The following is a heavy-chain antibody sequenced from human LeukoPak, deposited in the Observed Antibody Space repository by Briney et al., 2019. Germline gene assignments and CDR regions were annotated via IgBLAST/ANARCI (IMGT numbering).Heavy chain of an antibody. Sequence: SETLSLTCTVSGGSISSYYWSWIRQPPGKGLEWIGYIYYSGSTNYNPSLKSRVTISVDTSKNQFSRKLSSVTAADSAVYYCARGASGSYFWFDPWGQGTLVTVSS. V-gene: IGHV4-59*01. J-gene: IGHJ5*02. CDR2: IYYSGST. D-gene: IGHD1-26*01. CDR3: ARGASGSYFWFDP. CDR1: GGSISSYY.